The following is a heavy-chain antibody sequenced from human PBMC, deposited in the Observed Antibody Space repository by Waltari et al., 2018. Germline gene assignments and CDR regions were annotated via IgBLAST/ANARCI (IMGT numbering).Heavy chain of an antibody. CDR2: IYSGGST. CDR3: ASLVVVTALDAFDI. J-gene: IGHJ4*02. D-gene: IGHD2-21*02. Sequence: EVQLVESGGGLIQPGGSLRLSCAASGFTVSSNYMSWVRQAPGKGLEWVSVIYSGGSTYYADSVKCRFTISRDNSKNTLYLQMNSLRAEDTAVYYCASLVVVTALDAFDIWGQGTLVTVSS. CDR1: GFTVSSNY. V-gene: IGHV3-53*01.